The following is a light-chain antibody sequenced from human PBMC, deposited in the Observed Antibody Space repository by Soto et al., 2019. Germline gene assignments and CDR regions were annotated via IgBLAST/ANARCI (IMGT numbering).Light chain of an antibody. CDR3: QSFDSSLRGWV. CDR2: GNT. Sequence: QSVLTQPPSGSGAPGQRVTISCAGSSSDIGAGHDVHWYEQLPGTAPKLLVYGNTNRPSGVPDRFSGYKAGASASLAITGLHGQDEPDHHCQSFDSSLRGWVFGGGTKLTVL. V-gene: IGLV1-40*01. J-gene: IGLJ3*02. CDR1: SSDIGAGHD.